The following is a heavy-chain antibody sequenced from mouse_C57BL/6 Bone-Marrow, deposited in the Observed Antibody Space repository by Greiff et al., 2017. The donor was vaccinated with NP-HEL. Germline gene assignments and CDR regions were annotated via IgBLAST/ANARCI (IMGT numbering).Heavy chain of an antibody. V-gene: IGHV5-6*01. Sequence: EVKLMESGGDLVKPGGSLKLSCAASGFTFSSYGMSWVRQTPDKRLEWVATISSGGSYTYYPDSVKGRFTLSRDNAKNTLYLQMSSLKSEDTAMYYCARPDWGFAYWGQGTLVTVSA. CDR3: ARPDWGFAY. CDR2: ISSGGSYT. J-gene: IGHJ3*01. D-gene: IGHD2-4*01. CDR1: GFTFSSYG.